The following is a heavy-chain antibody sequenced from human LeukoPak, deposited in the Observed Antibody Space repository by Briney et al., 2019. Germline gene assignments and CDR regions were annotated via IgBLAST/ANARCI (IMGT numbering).Heavy chain of an antibody. CDR1: GYTFTSYY. CDR3: AIRHCGGECHPTNYYYYGIHV. CDR2: INPSGGST. D-gene: IGHD2-21*01. V-gene: IGHV1-46*01. Sequence: GASEKVSCKASGYTFTSYYMHWVRQAPGQGLEWMGIINPSGGSTSYAQKFQGRVTMTRDTSTSTVYMELSSLRSEDTAVYYCAIRHCGGECHPTNYYYYGIHVWGQGTTVTVSS. J-gene: IGHJ6*02.